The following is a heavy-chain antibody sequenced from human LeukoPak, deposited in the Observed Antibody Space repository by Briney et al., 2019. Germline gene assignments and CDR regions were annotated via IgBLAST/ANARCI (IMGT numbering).Heavy chain of an antibody. CDR3: AKDWDDYDFWSGYSIPMDV. Sequence: PGGSLRLSCAASGFTFSSYSMNWVRQAPGKGLEWVSSISSSSSYIYYADSVKGRFTISRDNAKNSLYLQMNSLRAEDTAVYYCAKDWDDYDFWSGYSIPMDVWGKGTTVTVSS. V-gene: IGHV3-21*04. D-gene: IGHD3-3*01. CDR2: ISSSSSYI. CDR1: GFTFSSYS. J-gene: IGHJ6*03.